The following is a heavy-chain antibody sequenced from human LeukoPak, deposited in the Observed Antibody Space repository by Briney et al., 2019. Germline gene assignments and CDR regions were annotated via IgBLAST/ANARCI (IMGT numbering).Heavy chain of an antibody. CDR1: GFTFSSYW. Sequence: GGSLRLSCAASGFTFSSYWMHWVRQAPGKGLVWVSRINSDGSTTSYADSVKGRFTISRDNAKNTLYLQMNSLRAEDTAVYYCARIPSGSYSFDYWGQGTLVTVSS. CDR2: INSDGSTT. D-gene: IGHD1-26*01. CDR3: ARIPSGSYSFDY. J-gene: IGHJ4*02. V-gene: IGHV3-74*01.